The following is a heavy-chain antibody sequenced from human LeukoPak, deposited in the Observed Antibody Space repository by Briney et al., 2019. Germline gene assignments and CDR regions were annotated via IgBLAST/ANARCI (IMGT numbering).Heavy chain of an antibody. CDR2: ISYDGSNK. CDR3: ARDSPYYYDSSGYSLSFGY. V-gene: IGHV3-30-3*01. Sequence: GGSLRLSCAASGFTFSSYAMHWVRQAPGKGLEWVAVISYDGSNKYYADSVKGRFTISRDNSKNTLYLQMNSLRAEDTAVYYCARDSPYYYDSSGYSLSFGYWGQGTLVTVSS. J-gene: IGHJ4*02. CDR1: GFTFSSYA. D-gene: IGHD3-22*01.